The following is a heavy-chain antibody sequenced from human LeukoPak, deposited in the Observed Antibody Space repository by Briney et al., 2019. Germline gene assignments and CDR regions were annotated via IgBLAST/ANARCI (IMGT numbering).Heavy chain of an antibody. CDR1: GGTFSSYA. J-gene: IGHJ4*02. V-gene: IGHV1-69*04. CDR3: ARPRDYGDYTFDY. CDR2: IIPIFGIA. D-gene: IGHD4-17*01. Sequence: SVKVSCKASGGTFSSYAISWVRQAPGQGLEWMGRIIPIFGIANYAQKFQGRVTITADKSTSTAYMELSSLRSEDTAVYYCARPRDYGDYTFDYWGQGTLVTVSS.